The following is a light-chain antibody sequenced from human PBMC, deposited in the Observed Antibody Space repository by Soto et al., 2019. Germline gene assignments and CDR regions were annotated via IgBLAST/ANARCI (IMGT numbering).Light chain of an antibody. CDR3: QQYSNWPPLYT. CDR1: QSVSSY. V-gene: IGKV3-15*01. CDR2: DAS. Sequence: EIVITHSPATLSVSPGERATLYCRASQSVSSYLAWYQQKPGLPPRLLIYDASTRATGIPDRFSGSGSGTDFTLTISSLQSADFAVYYCQQYSNWPPLYTFGRGTKLEFK. J-gene: IGKJ2*01.